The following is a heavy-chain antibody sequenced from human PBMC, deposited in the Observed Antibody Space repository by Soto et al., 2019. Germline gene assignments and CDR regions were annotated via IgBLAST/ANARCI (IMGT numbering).Heavy chain of an antibody. Sequence: SETLSLTCTVSGGSVSSGSYYWSWIRQPPGKGLEWIGYIYYSGSTNYNPSLKSRVTRSVDTSKNQFSLKLSSVTAADTAVYYCARQSSIAAPLGYYGMDVWGQGTTVTVSS. CDR3: ARQSSIAAPLGYYGMDV. CDR1: GGSVSSGSYY. CDR2: IYYSGST. V-gene: IGHV4-61*01. J-gene: IGHJ6*02. D-gene: IGHD6-6*01.